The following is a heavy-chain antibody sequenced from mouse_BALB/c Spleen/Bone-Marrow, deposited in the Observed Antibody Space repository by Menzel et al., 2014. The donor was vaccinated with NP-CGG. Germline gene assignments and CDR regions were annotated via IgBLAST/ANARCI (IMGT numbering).Heavy chain of an antibody. CDR1: GFNIKDTY. CDR2: IDPANGNT. D-gene: IGHD1-1*01. J-gene: IGHJ4*01. CDR3: ARYGGRYYAMDY. Sequence: EVQLQESGAELVKPGASVKLSCTASGFNIKDTYMHWVKQRPEQGLEWIGRIDPANGNTNYDPRFQGKATITAVTSSNTAYLQLSSLTSEDTAVYYCARYGGRYYAMDYWGQGTSVTVSS. V-gene: IGHV14-3*02.